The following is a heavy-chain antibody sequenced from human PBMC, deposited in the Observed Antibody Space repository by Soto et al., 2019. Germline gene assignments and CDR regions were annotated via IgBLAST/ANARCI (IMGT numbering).Heavy chain of an antibody. CDR3: AKSYDYYGDYSEDYYYYMDV. CDR1: GFTFSSYA. V-gene: IGHV3-23*01. Sequence: PGGSLRLSCAASGFTFSSYAMSWVRQAPGKGLEWVSAISGSGGSTYYADSVKGRFTISRDNSKNTLYLQMNSLRAEDTAVYYCAKSYDYYGDYSEDYYYYMDVWGKGTTVTVSS. D-gene: IGHD4-17*01. CDR2: ISGSGGST. J-gene: IGHJ6*03.